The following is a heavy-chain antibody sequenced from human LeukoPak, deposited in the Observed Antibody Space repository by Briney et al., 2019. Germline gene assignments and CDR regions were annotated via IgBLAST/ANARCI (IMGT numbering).Heavy chain of an antibody. CDR1: GFTFSSYA. V-gene: IGHV3-30-3*01. J-gene: IGHJ6*03. Sequence: GGSLRLSCAASGFTFSSYAMHWVRQAPGKGLEWVAVISYDGSNKYYADSVKGRFTISRDNSKNTLYLQMNSLRAEDTAVYYCARAPREASAYYMDVWGKGTTVTVSS. CDR3: ARAPREASAYYMDV. CDR2: ISYDGSNK.